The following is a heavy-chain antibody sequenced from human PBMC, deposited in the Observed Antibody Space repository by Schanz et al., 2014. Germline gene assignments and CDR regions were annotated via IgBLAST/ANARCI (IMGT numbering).Heavy chain of an antibody. CDR1: TFTFDHYA. D-gene: IGHD2-21*02. CDR2: DSSRSDEI. CDR3: AKDLGVDCGDGCFNWYFDL. V-gene: IGHV3-23*05. J-gene: IGHJ2*01. Sequence: EVQLLESGGGLVQPGGSLRLSCSASTFTFDHYAMTWVRQAPGKGLEWVAADSSRSDEIKYADSVRGRFTISRDNCRSTMYLQMNSLRAEDTAVYFCAKDLGVDCGDGCFNWYFDLWGRGTLVAVAS.